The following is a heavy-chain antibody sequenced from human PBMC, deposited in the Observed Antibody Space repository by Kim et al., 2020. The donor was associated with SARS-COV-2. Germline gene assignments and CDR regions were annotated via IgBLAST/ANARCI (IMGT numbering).Heavy chain of an antibody. D-gene: IGHD3-16*01. J-gene: IGHJ6*02. CDR3: AKGRQSHAYWVAMDV. CDR1: GFDFDTFA. CDR2: ITAHNVVM. V-gene: IGHV3-23*01. Sequence: GGSLRLSCEGSGFDFDTFAITWVRQAPGKGLEWVSRITAHNVVMYYANSVKGRFTASRDTSKAYLQMKGLRGEDTAMYYCAKGRQSHAYWVAMDVWGQGT.